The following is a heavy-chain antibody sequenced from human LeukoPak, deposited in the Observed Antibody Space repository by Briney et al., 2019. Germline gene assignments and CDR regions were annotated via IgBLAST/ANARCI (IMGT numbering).Heavy chain of an antibody. Sequence: GGSLRLSCAASGFTFDDYGMSWVRRAPGKGLEWVSGINWNGGSTGYADSVKGRFTISRDNAKNSLYLQMNSLRAEDTASYYCARDGGSYSDYWGQGTLVTVSS. CDR1: GFTFDDYG. CDR2: INWNGGST. CDR3: ARDGGSYSDY. J-gene: IGHJ4*02. V-gene: IGHV3-20*04. D-gene: IGHD1-26*01.